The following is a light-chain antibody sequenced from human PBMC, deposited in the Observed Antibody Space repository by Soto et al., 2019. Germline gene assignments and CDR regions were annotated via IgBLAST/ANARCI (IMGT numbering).Light chain of an antibody. CDR1: QCISTK. J-gene: IGKJ1*01. CDR3: QHYNDWRWT. Sequence: EIVMTQSPATLSVSPGEGATLSCRASQCISTKLAWYQQKPGQAPRLLIYAASTRATGVPARFSGSGSGTEFTLTISSLQSEDLAVYYCQHYNDWRWTFGQGTKVEIK. CDR2: AAS. V-gene: IGKV3-15*01.